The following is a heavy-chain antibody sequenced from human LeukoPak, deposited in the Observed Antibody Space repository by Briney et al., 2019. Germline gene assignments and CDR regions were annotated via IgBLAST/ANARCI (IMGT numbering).Heavy chain of an antibody. J-gene: IGHJ4*02. CDR1: GGSISSSSYY. D-gene: IGHD3-16*01. V-gene: IGHV4-39*01. CDR2: IYYSGST. Sequence: SETLSLTCTVPGGSISSSSYYWGWIRQPPGKGLEWIGSIYYSGSTYYNPSLKSRVTISVDTSKNQFSLKLSSVTAADTAVYYCASHPGALGGVYWGQGTLVTVSS. CDR3: ASHPGALGGVY.